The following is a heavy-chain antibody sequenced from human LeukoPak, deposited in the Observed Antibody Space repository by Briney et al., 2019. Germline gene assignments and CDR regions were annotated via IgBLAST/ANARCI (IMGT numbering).Heavy chain of an antibody. V-gene: IGHV4-61*02. CDR3: ARGWGSTSSNYFDP. CDR2: IYGSGST. J-gene: IGHJ5*02. CDR1: GGSIISGNFY. D-gene: IGHD2-2*01. Sequence: SETLSLTCTVSGGSIISGNFYWSWLRQPAGKGLEWFGRIYGSGSTNYSPSLRSRVTISIDTSKNQFSLNLNSVTAADTAVYYCARGWGSTSSNYFDPWGQGTLVTVSS.